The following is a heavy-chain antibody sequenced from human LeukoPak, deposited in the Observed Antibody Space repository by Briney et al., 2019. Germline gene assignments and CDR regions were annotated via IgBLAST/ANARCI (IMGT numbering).Heavy chain of an antibody. V-gene: IGHV3-21*01. D-gene: IGHD4-17*01. Sequence: GGSLRLSCAASGFTFSSYSMNWVRQAPGKGLEWVSSISSSSYIYYADSVKGRFTISRDNAKNSLYLQMNSLRAEDTAVYYCARDHDYGDSVNYWGQGTLVTVSS. CDR3: ARDHDYGDSVNY. CDR2: ISSSSYI. CDR1: GFTFSSYS. J-gene: IGHJ4*02.